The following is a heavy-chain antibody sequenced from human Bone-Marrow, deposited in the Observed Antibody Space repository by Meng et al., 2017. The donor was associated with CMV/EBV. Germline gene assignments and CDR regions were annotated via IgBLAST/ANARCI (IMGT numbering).Heavy chain of an antibody. V-gene: IGHV3-48*03. Sequence: GESLKISCVASGFTFSTYEMNWVRQAPGKGLEWVSYISSSGSTIYYADSVKGRFTISRDNAKNSLYLQMNSLRAEDTAVYYCASGGSYYLNYWGQGTLVTVSS. CDR3: ASGGSYYLNY. J-gene: IGHJ4*02. D-gene: IGHD1-26*01. CDR2: ISSSGSTI. CDR1: GFTFSTYE.